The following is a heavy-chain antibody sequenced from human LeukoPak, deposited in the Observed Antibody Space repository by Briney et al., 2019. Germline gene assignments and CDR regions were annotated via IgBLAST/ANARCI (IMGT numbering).Heavy chain of an antibody. CDR3: ARALDY. J-gene: IGHJ4*02. Sequence: PGGSLRLSCAASGFTFSDYYMSWIRQAPGKGLEWIGYIYYSGSTNYNPSLKSRVTISVDTSKNQFSLKLSSVTAADTAVYYCARALDYWGQGTLVTVSS. V-gene: IGHV4-59*01. CDR2: IYYSGST. CDR1: GFTFSDYY.